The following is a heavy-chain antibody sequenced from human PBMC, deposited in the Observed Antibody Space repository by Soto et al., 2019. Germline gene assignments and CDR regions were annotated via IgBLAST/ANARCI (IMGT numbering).Heavy chain of an antibody. CDR1: GGSISSGDYY. D-gene: IGHD3-3*01. CDR3: ARAAYYDFWSGYYTGMDV. J-gene: IGHJ6*02. Sequence: PSETLSLTCTVSGGSISSGDYYWSWIRQPPGKGLEWIGYIYYSGSTYYNPSLKSRVTISVDTSKNQFSLKLSSVTAADTAVYYCARAAYYDFWSGYYTGMDVWGQGTTGTVSS. V-gene: IGHV4-30-4*01. CDR2: IYYSGST.